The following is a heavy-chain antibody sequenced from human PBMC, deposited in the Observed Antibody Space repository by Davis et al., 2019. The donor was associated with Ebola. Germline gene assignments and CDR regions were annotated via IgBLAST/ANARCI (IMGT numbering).Heavy chain of an antibody. J-gene: IGHJ4*02. V-gene: IGHV3-48*02. CDR1: GFTFTSYS. D-gene: IGHD4-17*01. Sequence: GGSLRLSCAASGFTFTSYSMNWVRQAPRKGLEWVSYISGSGSTIYYADSVKGRITISRDNAKNSLYLQMNSLRDEDTALYYCSRGGAVKFDYWGQGTLVTVSS. CDR2: ISGSGSTI. CDR3: SRGGAVKFDY.